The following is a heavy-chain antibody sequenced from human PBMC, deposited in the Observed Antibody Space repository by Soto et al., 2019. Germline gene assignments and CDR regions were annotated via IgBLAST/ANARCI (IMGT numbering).Heavy chain of an antibody. V-gene: IGHV1-3*01. Sequence: QVQLVQSGAEVKKPGASVKVSCKASGYTFTSYAMHWVRQAPGQRLEWMGWINAGNGNTKYSQKFQGRVTITRDTYASTAYMELSSLRSEDTAVYYCARDRALRYFDWLPYFDYWGQGTLVTVSS. J-gene: IGHJ4*02. D-gene: IGHD3-9*01. CDR2: INAGNGNT. CDR3: ARDRALRYFDWLPYFDY. CDR1: GYTFTSYA.